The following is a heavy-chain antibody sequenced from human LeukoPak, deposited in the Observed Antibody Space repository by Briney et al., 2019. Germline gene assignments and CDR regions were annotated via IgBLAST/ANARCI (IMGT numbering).Heavy chain of an antibody. D-gene: IGHD2-15*01. CDR3: ARDRMGGYCSGGSCHSPFDY. J-gene: IGHJ4*02. Sequence: PSETLSLTCTVSGGSISSSSYYWGWIRQPPGKGLEWIGIIYYSGSTYYNPSLKSRVTISVDTTKNQFSLKLSSVTAADTAVYYCARDRMGGYCSGGSCHSPFDYWGQGTLVTVSS. CDR1: GGSISSSSYY. CDR2: IYYSGST. V-gene: IGHV4-39*07.